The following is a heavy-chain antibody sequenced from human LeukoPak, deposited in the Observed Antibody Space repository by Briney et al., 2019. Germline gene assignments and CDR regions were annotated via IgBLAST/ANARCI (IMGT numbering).Heavy chain of an antibody. Sequence: ASVKVSCKASGYTFTSYGISWVRQAPGQGLEWMGCISAYNGNTNYAQKLQGRVTITRDMSTSTAHMELSSLRSEDTAVYYCAAVDYGSEVSYFDYWGQGTLVTVSS. V-gene: IGHV1-18*01. CDR1: GYTFTSYG. D-gene: IGHD3-10*01. J-gene: IGHJ4*02. CDR3: AAVDYGSEVSYFDY. CDR2: ISAYNGNT.